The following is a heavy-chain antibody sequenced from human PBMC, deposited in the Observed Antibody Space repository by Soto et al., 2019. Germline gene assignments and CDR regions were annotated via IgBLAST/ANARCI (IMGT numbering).Heavy chain of an antibody. CDR3: ARTEEYQLLPSY. J-gene: IGHJ4*02. V-gene: IGHV1-46*01. D-gene: IGHD2-2*01. Sequence: ASVKVSCKASGYTFTIYYMHCVLQAPGQGLEWMGIINPSGGSTSYAQKFQGRVTMTRDTSTSTVYMELSSLRSEDTAVYYCARTEEYQLLPSYWGQGTLVTVSS. CDR2: INPSGGST. CDR1: GYTFTIYY.